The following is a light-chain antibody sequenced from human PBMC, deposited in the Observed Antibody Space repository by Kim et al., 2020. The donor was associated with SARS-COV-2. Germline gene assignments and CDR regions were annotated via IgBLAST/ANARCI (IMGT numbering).Light chain of an antibody. CDR1: ALPKQY. V-gene: IGLV3-25*03. Sequence: SPGQTARITCSGDALPKQYAFWYQQRPGQAPVLVIYNDSERPSGIPERFSGSSSGTTVTLTISGVQAEDEADYYCQSADSSGTSQVFGGGTQLTVL. CDR3: QSADSSGTSQV. J-gene: IGLJ2*01. CDR2: NDS.